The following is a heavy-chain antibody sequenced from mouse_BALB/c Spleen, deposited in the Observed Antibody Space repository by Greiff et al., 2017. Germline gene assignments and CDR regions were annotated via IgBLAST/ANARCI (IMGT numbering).Heavy chain of an antibody. Sequence: AGGLVQPKGSLKLSCAASGFTFNTYAMNWVRQAPGKGLEWVARIRSKSNNYATYYADSVKDRFTISRDDSQSMLYLQMNNLKTEDTAMYYCVRQKYEAWFAYWGQGTLVTVSA. CDR3: VRQKYEAWFAY. J-gene: IGHJ3*01. D-gene: IGHD2-3*01. CDR2: IRSKSNNYAT. CDR1: GFTFNTYA. V-gene: IGHV10-1*02.